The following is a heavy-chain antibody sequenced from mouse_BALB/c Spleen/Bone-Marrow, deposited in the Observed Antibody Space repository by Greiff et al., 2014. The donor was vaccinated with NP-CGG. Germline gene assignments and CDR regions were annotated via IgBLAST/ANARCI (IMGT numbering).Heavy chain of an antibody. CDR1: GYNFTSYK. Sequence: QVQLQQPGAELARPGASVKMSCKASGYNFTSYKLHWVKQRPGQGLDWIGYINPASGSTNYNQKFKDKATLTADKSSSTAYMHLSSLTSEDSAVYYCASYRYGWYFDVWGAGTTATVSS. CDR3: ASYRYGWYFDV. D-gene: IGHD2-14*01. V-gene: IGHV1-4*01. J-gene: IGHJ1*01. CDR2: INPASGST.